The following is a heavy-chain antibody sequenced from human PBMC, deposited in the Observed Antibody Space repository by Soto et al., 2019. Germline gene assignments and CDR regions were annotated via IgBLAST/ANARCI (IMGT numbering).Heavy chain of an antibody. CDR1: GGSISSGGYY. CDR3: ARDDYYYDSSGYRGAWFDP. J-gene: IGHJ5*02. CDR2: IYYSGST. D-gene: IGHD3-22*01. Sequence: SETLSLTCTVSGGSISSGGYYWSWICQHPGKGLEWIGYIYYSGSTYYNPSLKSRVTISVDTSKNQFSLKLSSVTAADTAVYYCARDDYYYDSSGYRGAWFDPWGQGTLVTVSS. V-gene: IGHV4-31*03.